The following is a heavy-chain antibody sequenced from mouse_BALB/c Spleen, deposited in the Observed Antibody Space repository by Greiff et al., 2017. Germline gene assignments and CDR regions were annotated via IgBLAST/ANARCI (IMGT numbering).Heavy chain of an antibody. V-gene: IGHV6-6*02. CDR1: GFTFSNYW. CDR3: TRESPYYAMDY. J-gene: IGHJ4*01. CDR2: IRLKSNNYAT. Sequence: EVKLVESGGGLVQPGGSMKLSCVASGFTFSNYWMNWVRQSPEKGLEWVAEIRLKSNNYATHYAESVKGRFTISRDDSKSSVYLQMNNLRAEDTGIYYCTRESPYYAMDYWGQGTSVTVSS.